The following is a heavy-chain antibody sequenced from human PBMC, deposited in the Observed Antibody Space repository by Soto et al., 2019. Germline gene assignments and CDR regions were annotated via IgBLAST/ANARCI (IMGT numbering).Heavy chain of an antibody. CDR3: ATSIEARPLWYFDY. Sequence: ASVKVSCKDSGNTFTTYAVHWVRQAPGQRLEWMGWINAGNINTKYSQKFQGRVTITGDTSASTAYMELSSLRSEDTAVYYCATSIEARPLWYFDYWGQGTLVTVSS. D-gene: IGHD6-6*01. J-gene: IGHJ4*02. CDR2: INAGNINT. V-gene: IGHV1-3*01. CDR1: GNTFTTYA.